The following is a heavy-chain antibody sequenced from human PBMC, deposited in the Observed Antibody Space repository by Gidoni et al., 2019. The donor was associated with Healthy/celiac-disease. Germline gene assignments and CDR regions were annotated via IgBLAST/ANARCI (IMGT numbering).Heavy chain of an antibody. CDR3: ARNRYSGSYFNEEYYFDY. CDR2: IHYSGST. CDR1: GGSISRGGYY. V-gene: IGHV4-31*03. D-gene: IGHD1-26*01. J-gene: IGHJ4*02. Sequence: QVQLQESGPGLVKPSQTLSLTCTVAGGSISRGGYYWSWIRQHPGKGLEGIGYIHYSGSTYYNPSLKSRVTISVDTSKNQFSLKLSSVTAADTAVYYCARNRYSGSYFNEEYYFDYWGQGTLVTVSS.